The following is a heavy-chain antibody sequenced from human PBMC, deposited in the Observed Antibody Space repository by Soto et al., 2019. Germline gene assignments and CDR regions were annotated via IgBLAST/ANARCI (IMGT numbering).Heavy chain of an antibody. CDR1: GYTFTSYY. V-gene: IGHV1-2*02. CDR3: ARSLTEGYCTITGCYTRPLYGMDV. D-gene: IGHD2-2*02. Sequence: GASVKVSCKASGYTFTSYYMHWLRQAPGQGLEWMGWINPNSGGTNYAQKFQGRVTVTRDTPTSTAYMELSRLTSDDTAVYYCARSLTEGYCTITGCYTRPLYGMDVWGQGTTVTVSS. CDR2: INPNSGGT. J-gene: IGHJ6*02.